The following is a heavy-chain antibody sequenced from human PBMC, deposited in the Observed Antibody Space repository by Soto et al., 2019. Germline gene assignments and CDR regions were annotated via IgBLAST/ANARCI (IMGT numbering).Heavy chain of an antibody. CDR3: ARVEIVGYCSGSSCYSLVISHGMDV. D-gene: IGHD2-15*01. CDR2: MNPNSGNT. CDR1: GYTFTSYD. J-gene: IGHJ6*02. V-gene: IGHV1-8*01. Sequence: VKVSCKASGYTFTSYDINWVRQATGQGLEWMGWMNPNSGNTGYAQKFQDRVTMTRNTSISTAYMELSSLRSEDTAVYYCARVEIVGYCSGSSCYSLVISHGMDVWGQGTTVTVSS.